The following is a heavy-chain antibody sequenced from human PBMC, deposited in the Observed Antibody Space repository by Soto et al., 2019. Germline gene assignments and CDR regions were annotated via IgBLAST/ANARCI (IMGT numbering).Heavy chain of an antibody. CDR3: AHIGSDYSQNWFDP. Sequence: QITLKESGPTLVKPTQTLTLTCTFSGFSLSTSGVAVGWIRQPPGKALEWLALIYWDDDKRYSPSLKSRLTITKDTSKNQVVLTMTNMDPVDTATYYCAHIGSDYSQNWFDPWGQGTLVTVSS. J-gene: IGHJ5*02. V-gene: IGHV2-5*02. D-gene: IGHD4-17*01. CDR2: IYWDDDK. CDR1: GFSLSTSGVA.